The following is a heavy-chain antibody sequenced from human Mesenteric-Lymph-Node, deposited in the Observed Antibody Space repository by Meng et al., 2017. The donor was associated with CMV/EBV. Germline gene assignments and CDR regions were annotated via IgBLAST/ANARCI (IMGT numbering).Heavy chain of an antibody. Sequence: LSCAASGFTFSSYSMNWVRQAPGKGLEWVSSISSSSSYIYYADSVKGRFTISRDNAKNSLYLQMNSLRAEDTAVYYCARDSRGPDQQHWGRGTLVTVSS. CDR3: ARDSRGPDQQH. V-gene: IGHV3-21*01. CDR1: GFTFSSYS. D-gene: IGHD2-2*01. CDR2: ISSSSSYI. J-gene: IGHJ1*01.